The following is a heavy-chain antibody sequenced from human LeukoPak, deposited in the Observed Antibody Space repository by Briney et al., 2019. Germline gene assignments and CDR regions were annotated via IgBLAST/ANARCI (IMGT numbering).Heavy chain of an antibody. Sequence: GGSLRLSCAAAGLTFSSYAMSWVRQAPGKGLEWVSVISTTGGSTYYADSVKGRFTISRDNSKNTLYLRMNSLRTEDTAIYYCAKPLGCGSYLLPFNYWGQGTLVTVSS. V-gene: IGHV3-23*01. CDR2: ISTTGGST. J-gene: IGHJ4*02. CDR3: AKPLGCGSYLLPFNY. D-gene: IGHD1-26*01. CDR1: GLTFSSYA.